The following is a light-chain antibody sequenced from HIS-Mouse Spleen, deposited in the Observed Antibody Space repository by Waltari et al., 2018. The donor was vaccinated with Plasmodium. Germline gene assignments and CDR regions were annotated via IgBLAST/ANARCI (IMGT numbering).Light chain of an antibody. CDR1: QGISSY. J-gene: IGKJ2*01. V-gene: IGKV1-8*01. CDR2: AAS. CDR3: QQYYSYPYT. Sequence: AIRMTLSPSSFSASTGDSVTITCRASQGISSYLAWYQQKPGKAPKLLIYAASTLQSGVPSRFSGSGSGTDFTLTISCLQSEDFATYYCQQYYSYPYTFGQGTKLEIK.